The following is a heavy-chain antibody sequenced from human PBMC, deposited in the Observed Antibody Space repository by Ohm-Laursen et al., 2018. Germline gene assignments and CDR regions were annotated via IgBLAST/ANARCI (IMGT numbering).Heavy chain of an antibody. V-gene: IGHV3-9*01. CDR3: VEDKVEYYDSSGMFDY. D-gene: IGHD3-22*01. Sequence: SLRLSCTASGFIFDDYAMHWVRQAPGKGLEWVSGISWDSGSINYADSVKGRFTISRDNAKNSLYLQMNSLRAEDTALYYCVEDKVEYYDSSGMFDYWGQGTLVTVSS. CDR1: GFIFDDYA. J-gene: IGHJ4*01. CDR2: ISWDSGSI.